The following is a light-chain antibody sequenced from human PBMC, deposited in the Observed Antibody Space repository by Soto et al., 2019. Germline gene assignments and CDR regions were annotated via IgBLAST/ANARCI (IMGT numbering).Light chain of an antibody. CDR1: QSVNKY. CDR3: QQYKTHWT. CDR2: DAS. V-gene: IGKV3-11*01. J-gene: IGKJ1*01. Sequence: EIVLTQSPATLSLSPGERATLSCRASQSVNKYLAWYRQKPGQPPRLLIYDASYRATGIPDRFSGSGSGTAFPITISSLEPEDFATYYCQQYKTHWTFGPGTRVEIK.